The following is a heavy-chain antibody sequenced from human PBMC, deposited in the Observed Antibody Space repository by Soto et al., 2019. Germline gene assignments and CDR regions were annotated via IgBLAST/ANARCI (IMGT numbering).Heavy chain of an antibody. V-gene: IGHV4-34*01. CDR1: GGSFSCYY. Sequence: PSETLSLTCAVYGGSFSCYYWIWIRQPPGKGLEWIGEINHSGSTNYNPSLKSRVTISVDTSKNQFSLKLSSVTAADTAVYYCARCYYDSSGYYYVYYYYYGMDVWGQGTTVTVSS. CDR2: INHSGST. CDR3: ARCYYDSSGYYYVYYYYYGMDV. D-gene: IGHD3-22*01. J-gene: IGHJ6*02.